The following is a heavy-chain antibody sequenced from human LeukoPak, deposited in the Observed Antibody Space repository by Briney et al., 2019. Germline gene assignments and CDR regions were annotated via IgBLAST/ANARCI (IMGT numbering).Heavy chain of an antibody. CDR3: ARVAGTSTDYYFDY. CDR2: IYYSGST. V-gene: IGHV4-31*03. J-gene: IGHJ4*02. D-gene: IGHD2-2*01. CDR1: GASISSGGYY. Sequence: PSQTLSLTCTVSGASISSGGYYWSWLRQHPGKGLEWIGYIYYSGSTYYNTSLKSRVTISVDTSKNQFSLKLSSVTAADTAVYYCARVAGTSTDYYFDYWGQGTLVTVSS.